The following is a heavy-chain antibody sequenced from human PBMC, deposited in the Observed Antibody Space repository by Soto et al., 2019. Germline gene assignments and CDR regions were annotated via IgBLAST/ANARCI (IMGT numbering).Heavy chain of an antibody. J-gene: IGHJ6*02. CDR2: TTYDGGIK. Sequence: QGQLVESGGGVVQPGRSLRLSCAASGFSFSSYGMEWVRLAPGKGLEWVAATTYDGGIKHYVDSVKGPFTISRDKSKNTQYLQMNSLGVEDTATYYCPGALDNPYFNYSLNVCGQGTTVTVSS. V-gene: IGHV3-30*03. CDR3: PGALDNPYFNYSLNV. CDR1: GFSFSSYG. D-gene: IGHD4-4*01.